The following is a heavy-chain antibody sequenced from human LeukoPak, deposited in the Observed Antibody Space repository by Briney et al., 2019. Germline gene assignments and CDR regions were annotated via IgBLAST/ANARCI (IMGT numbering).Heavy chain of an antibody. D-gene: IGHD1-26*01. CDR1: GYTFTDYY. V-gene: IGHV1-46*01. CDR3: ANTVGSYFDY. J-gene: IGHJ4*02. Sequence: GASVKVSCKASGYTFTDYYMHWVRQAPGEGLEWMGIINPSGGSTTYAQKFQGRVTLTMDMSTSTVYMELSSLGSEDTAVYYCANTVGSYFDYWGQGTLVTVSS. CDR2: INPSGGST.